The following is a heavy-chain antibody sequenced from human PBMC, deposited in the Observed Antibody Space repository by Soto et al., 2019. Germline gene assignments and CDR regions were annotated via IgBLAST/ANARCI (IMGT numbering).Heavy chain of an antibody. CDR2: VYWDDDK. Sequence: QITLKESGPTLVKPTQTLTLTCTFSGFSLSTSRVGVGWIRQLPGKALEWLAVVYWDDDKRYSPSLKSRLSITTDTSTNLVVLIMTNMDPVDTATYYCARFDYYDDWGQGTLVTVSS. V-gene: IGHV2-5*02. CDR1: GFSLSTSRVG. D-gene: IGHD3-16*01. CDR3: ARFDYYDD. J-gene: IGHJ4*02.